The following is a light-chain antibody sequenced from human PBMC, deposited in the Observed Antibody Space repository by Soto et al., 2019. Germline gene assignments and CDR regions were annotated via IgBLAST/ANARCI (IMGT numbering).Light chain of an antibody. V-gene: IGLV1-40*01. CDR1: SSNIGAGYD. Sequence: QSVLTQPPSVSGAPGQRVTISCTGSSSNIGAGYDVHWYQQLPGTAPKLLIYGNSNRPSGVPERFSGSKSGTSASLAITGLQAEDEADYYCQSYDSSLSGSEVFGTGTNSPS. CDR3: QSYDSSLSGSEV. J-gene: IGLJ1*01. CDR2: GNS.